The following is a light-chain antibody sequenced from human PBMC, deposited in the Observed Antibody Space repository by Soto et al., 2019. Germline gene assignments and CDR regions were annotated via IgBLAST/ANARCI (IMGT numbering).Light chain of an antibody. CDR1: QSISSW. J-gene: IGKJ1*01. CDR2: KAS. V-gene: IGKV1-5*03. Sequence: ISMADAPLNQNASVGDRVTITCRASQSISSWLAWYQQKPGKAPKLLIYKASSLESGVPSRFSGSGSGTEFTLTISSLQPDDFATYYCQQYNSYSPRTFGQGTKVDIK. CDR3: QQYNSYSPRT.